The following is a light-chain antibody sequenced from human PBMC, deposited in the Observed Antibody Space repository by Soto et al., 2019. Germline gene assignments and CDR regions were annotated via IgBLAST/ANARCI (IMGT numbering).Light chain of an antibody. CDR2: DAS. CDR3: QQYHRYSWT. CDR1: QSISSS. J-gene: IGKJ1*01. Sequence: IQMTQSPSTMSASVGDRVSIACRARQSISSSLAWYQQKPGKAPKLLIYDASSLESGVPSRFSGSGSGTEFPLSINRLQPQDFATYYCQQYHRYSWTFGQGTKVEIK. V-gene: IGKV1-5*01.